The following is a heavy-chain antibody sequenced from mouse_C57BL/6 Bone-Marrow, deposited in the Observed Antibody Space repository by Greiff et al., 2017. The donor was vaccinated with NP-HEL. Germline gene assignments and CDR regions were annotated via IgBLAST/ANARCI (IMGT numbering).Heavy chain of an antibody. Sequence: VQLQQPGAELVMPGASVKLSCKASGYTFTSYWMHWVKQRPGQGLEWIGEIDPSDSYHNYNQKFKGKSTLTVDKSASTSYMQLSSLTSEDSAVYYCARAGYYYGSSPWFAYWGQGTLVTVSA. CDR1: GYTFTSYW. CDR3: ARAGYYYGSSPWFAY. CDR2: IDPSDSYH. J-gene: IGHJ3*01. D-gene: IGHD1-1*01. V-gene: IGHV1-69*01.